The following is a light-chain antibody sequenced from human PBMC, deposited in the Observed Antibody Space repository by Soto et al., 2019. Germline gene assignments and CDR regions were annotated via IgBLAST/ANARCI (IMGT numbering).Light chain of an antibody. CDR2: KAS. CDR3: QHYNSYSEE. Sequence: DIQMTQSPSSLSASVGDRVTITCRTSQSISVYLNWYQQKPGKAPKLLIYKASTLKSGVTSRFSGSGSGTEFTLPISSLQPDDFATYYCQHYNSYSEEFGQGTKVDIK. CDR1: QSISVY. V-gene: IGKV1-5*03. J-gene: IGKJ1*01.